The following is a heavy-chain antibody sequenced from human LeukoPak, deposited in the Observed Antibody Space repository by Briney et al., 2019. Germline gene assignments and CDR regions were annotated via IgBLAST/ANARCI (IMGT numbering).Heavy chain of an antibody. Sequence: SETLSLTCTVSGGSISSYYCSWIRQPPGKGLEWIGYIYYSGSTNYTPSLKSRVTISVDTSKNQFSLKLSCVTAADTAVYYCAKRDCSSTSCYRHPNWFDPWGQGTLVTVSS. D-gene: IGHD2-2*02. CDR3: AKRDCSSTSCYRHPNWFDP. CDR1: GGSISSYY. CDR2: IYYSGST. V-gene: IGHV4-59*12. J-gene: IGHJ5*02.